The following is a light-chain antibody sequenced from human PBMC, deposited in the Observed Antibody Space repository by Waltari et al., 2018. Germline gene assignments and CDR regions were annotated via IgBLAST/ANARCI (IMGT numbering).Light chain of an antibody. CDR1: QSVKKY. CDR2: GAS. J-gene: IGKJ4*01. V-gene: IGKV3-11*01. CDR3: LKRAGGPL. Sequence: EIVLTQSPATLSLSPGASATLSCRASQSVKKYLDWFQQKPGQAPRLLIYGASNRAAGIPARFSGSGSGTNFTLTISSREPEDFAVYYCLKRAGGPLFGGGTKVE.